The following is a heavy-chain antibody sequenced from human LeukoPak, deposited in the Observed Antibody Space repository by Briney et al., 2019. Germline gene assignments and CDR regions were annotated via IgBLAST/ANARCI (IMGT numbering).Heavy chain of an antibody. V-gene: IGHV3-30*04. J-gene: IGHJ4*02. D-gene: IGHD5-12*01. CDR1: GFTFSTYA. Sequence: PGGSLRLSGAASGFTFSTYAMHWVRQAPGKGLEWVAVISYDGSNKYYADSVKGRFTISRDNSKNTLYLQMNSLRAEDTAVYYCARGNVDIVFDLENWGQGTLVTVSS. CDR2: ISYDGSNK. CDR3: ARGNVDIVFDLEN.